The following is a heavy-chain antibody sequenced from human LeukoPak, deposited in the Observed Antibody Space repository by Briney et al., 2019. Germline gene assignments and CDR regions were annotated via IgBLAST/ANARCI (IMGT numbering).Heavy chain of an antibody. CDR2: INSDGSST. D-gene: IGHD5-18*01. V-gene: IGHV3-74*01. J-gene: IGHJ5*02. CDR3: ARAPDVDTAMVFDP. CDR1: GFTFSSYW. Sequence: GGSLRPSCAASGFTFSSYWMHWVRQAPGKGLVWVSRINSDGSSTSYADSVKGRFTISRDNAKNTLYLQMNSLRAEDTAVYYCARAPDVDTAMVFDPWGQGTLVTVSS.